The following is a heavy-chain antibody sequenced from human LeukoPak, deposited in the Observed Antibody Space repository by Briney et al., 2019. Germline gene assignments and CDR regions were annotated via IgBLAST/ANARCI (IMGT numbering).Heavy chain of an antibody. V-gene: IGHV3-30*03. J-gene: IGHJ4*02. CDR1: GFTFSSYG. Sequence: GGSLRLSCAASGFTFSSYGMHWVRQAPGKGLEWVAVISYDGSNKWYADSVKGRFTISRDNSKNTLYLQMNSLRAEDTAIYYCARDRSGSTHWGQGSLVTVSS. CDR3: ARDRSGSTH. D-gene: IGHD1-26*01. CDR2: ISYDGSNK.